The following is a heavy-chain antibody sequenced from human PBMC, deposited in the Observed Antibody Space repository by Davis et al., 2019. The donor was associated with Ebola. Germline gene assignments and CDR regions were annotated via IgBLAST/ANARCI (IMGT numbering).Heavy chain of an antibody. D-gene: IGHD1-26*01. CDR2: ISAYNGNT. CDR1: GYTFTSYG. V-gene: IGHV1-18*04. J-gene: IGHJ6*02. Sequence: AASVKVSCKASGYTFTSYGISWVRQAPGQGLEWMGWISAYNGNTNYAQKLQGRVTMTRDTSTSTAYMELRSLRSDDTAVYYCARDTVSTRGSYYYYYYGMDVWGQGTTVTVSS. CDR3: ARDTVSTRGSYYYYYYGMDV.